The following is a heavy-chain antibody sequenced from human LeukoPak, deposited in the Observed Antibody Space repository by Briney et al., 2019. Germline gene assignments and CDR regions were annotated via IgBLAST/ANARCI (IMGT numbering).Heavy chain of an antibody. D-gene: IGHD2-15*01. J-gene: IGHJ4*02. CDR3: ARVFCTGGSCYGPFDY. CDR1: GFTFNTSG. Sequence: AGGSLRLSCAASGFTFNTSGIHWVRQAPGKGLEWVAVIWSDGSKEYYADSVKGRFSVSRDNSRNTVYVQMNSLRAEDTAMYYCARVFCTGGSCYGPFDYWGQGTLVTVSS. CDR2: IWSDGSKE. V-gene: IGHV3-33*01.